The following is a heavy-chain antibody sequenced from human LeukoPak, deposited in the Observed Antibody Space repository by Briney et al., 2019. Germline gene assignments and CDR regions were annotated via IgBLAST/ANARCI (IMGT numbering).Heavy chain of an antibody. CDR3: ARATDDYSNYGSPYYYMDV. D-gene: IGHD4-11*01. J-gene: IGHJ6*03. Sequence: GASVKVSCKASGYTFTGYYMHWVRQAPGQGLEWMGWINPNSGGTNYAQKFQGRVTMTRDTSISTAYMELSRLRSDDTAVYYCARATDDYSNYGSPYYYMDVWGKGTTVTVSS. CDR1: GYTFTGYY. V-gene: IGHV1-2*02. CDR2: INPNSGGT.